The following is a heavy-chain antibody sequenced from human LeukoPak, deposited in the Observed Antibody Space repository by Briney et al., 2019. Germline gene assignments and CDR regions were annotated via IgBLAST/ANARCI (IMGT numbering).Heavy chain of an antibody. V-gene: IGHV3-30*03. J-gene: IGHJ4*02. CDR2: ISYDGTNK. CDR1: GFTFSSYG. Sequence: GRSLRLSCAASGFTFSSYGMHWVRQAPGKGLERVAVISYDGTNKFYGDSVKGRFTISRDNSKNMLYLQMNSLRAEDTAVYYCATLPMIVVVITTYYFDYWGQGTLVTVSS. CDR3: ATLPMIVVVITTYYFDY. D-gene: IGHD3-22*01.